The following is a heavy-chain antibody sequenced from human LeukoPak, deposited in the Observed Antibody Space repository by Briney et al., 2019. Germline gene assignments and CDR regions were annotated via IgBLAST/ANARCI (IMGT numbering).Heavy chain of an antibody. J-gene: IGHJ4*02. D-gene: IGHD1-26*01. Sequence: ASVKVSCKASGYTFTSYYMHWVRQAPGQGLEWMGWISAYNGNTNYAQKLRGRVTMTTDTSTSTAYMELRSLRSDDTAVYYCARGHQVGAIVYWGQGTLVTVSS. V-gene: IGHV1-18*04. CDR2: ISAYNGNT. CDR1: GYTFTSYY. CDR3: ARGHQVGAIVY.